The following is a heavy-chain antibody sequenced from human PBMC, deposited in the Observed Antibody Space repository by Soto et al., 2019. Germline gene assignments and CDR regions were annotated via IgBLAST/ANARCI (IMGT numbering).Heavy chain of an antibody. J-gene: IGHJ6*02. D-gene: IGHD4-4*01. V-gene: IGHV3-23*01. CDR2: ISGSGGST. CDR3: AKDDFGYNNYPDVVYYYYGMDV. CDR1: GFTFSSYA. Sequence: GGSLRLSCAASGFTFSSYAMSWVRQAPGKGLEWVSAISGSGGSTYYADSVKGRFTISRDNSKNTLYLQMNSLRAEDTAVYYCAKDDFGYNNYPDVVYYYYGMDVWGQGTTVTVSS.